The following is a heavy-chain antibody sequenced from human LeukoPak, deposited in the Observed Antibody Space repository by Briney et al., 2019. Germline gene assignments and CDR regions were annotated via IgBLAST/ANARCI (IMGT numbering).Heavy chain of an antibody. CDR1: GYTFTDYY. CDR3: AREDLYNYPLDF. J-gene: IGHJ1*01. V-gene: IGHV1-2*02. D-gene: IGHD5-24*01. CDR2: INPNSGDT. Sequence: ASVKVSCRASGYTFTDYYLHWVRQAPGQGLEWMGWINPNSGDTNFALKFQGRVTMTRDTSINTAYMELSGLRSDDTAVYYCAREDLYNYPLDFWGQGTLVTVSS.